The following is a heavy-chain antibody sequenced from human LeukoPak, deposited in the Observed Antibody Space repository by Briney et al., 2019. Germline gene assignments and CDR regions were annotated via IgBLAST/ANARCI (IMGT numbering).Heavy chain of an antibody. CDR1: GFTFSSYS. CDR2: ISSSSSYI. V-gene: IGHV3-21*01. CDR3: ARDRVPAAIRAPLYYYGMDV. D-gene: IGHD2-2*01. Sequence: PGGSLRLSCAASGFTFSSYSINWVRQAPGKGLEWVSSISSSSSYIYYADSVKGRFSISRDNAKNSLYLQMSSLRAEDTAVYYCARDRVPAAIRAPLYYYGMDVWGQGTTVTVSS. J-gene: IGHJ6*02.